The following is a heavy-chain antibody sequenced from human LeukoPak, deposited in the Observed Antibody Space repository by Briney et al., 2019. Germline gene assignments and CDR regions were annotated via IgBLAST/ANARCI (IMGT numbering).Heavy chain of an antibody. J-gene: IGHJ4*02. V-gene: IGHV4-59*01. CDR1: GGSISSYY. Sequence: SETLSLTCTVSGGSISSYYWSWMRQPPGKGLEWIGYIYYSGSSNYNPSLKSRITISVDTSKNHFSLKLSSVTAADTAVYYCARVGRWFDEFHYFDYWGQGTLVTVSS. CDR2: IYYSGSS. CDR3: ARVGRWFDEFHYFDY. D-gene: IGHD3-10*01.